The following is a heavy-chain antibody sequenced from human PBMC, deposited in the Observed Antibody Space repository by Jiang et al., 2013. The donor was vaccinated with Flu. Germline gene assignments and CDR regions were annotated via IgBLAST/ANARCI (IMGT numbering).Heavy chain of an antibody. CDR1: GFTFSSYG. CDR2: ISYDGSNK. CDR3: AKGDGRGVVVVAATP. J-gene: IGHJ4*02. V-gene: IGHV3-30*18. Sequence: VQLLESGGGVVQPGRSLRLSCAASGFTFSSYGMHWVRQAPGKGLEWVAVISYDGSNKYYADSVKGRFTISRDNSKNTLYLQMNSLRAEDTAVYYCAKGDGRGVVVVAATPWGQGTLVTVSS. D-gene: IGHD2-15*01.